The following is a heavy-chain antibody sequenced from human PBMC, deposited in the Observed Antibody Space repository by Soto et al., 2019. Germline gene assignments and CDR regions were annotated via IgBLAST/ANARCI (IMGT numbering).Heavy chain of an antibody. J-gene: IGHJ4*02. CDR2: ISYDGISK. Sequence: QVQLVESGGGVVQPGRSLRLSCAASGFTFSSYAMHWVRQAPGKGLEWVAVISYDGISKHYADSVKGRFSISRDDSEHTLYVQMNSLRAEDTALYYCAKDGYLDTYYFDYWGQGTLVTVSS. D-gene: IGHD3-9*01. V-gene: IGHV3-30-3*01. CDR3: AKDGYLDTYYFDY. CDR1: GFTFSSYA.